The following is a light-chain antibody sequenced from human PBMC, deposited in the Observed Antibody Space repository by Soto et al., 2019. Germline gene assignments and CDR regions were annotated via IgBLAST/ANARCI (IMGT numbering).Light chain of an antibody. V-gene: IGKV3-20*01. CDR2: EAS. CDR1: QSVSNNY. Sequence: EIVLTQSPGTLSLSPWERATLSCRASQSVSNNYLLWYQQKPGQVPRLLIYEASSRAAGIPDRFSGSGSGTDFTLTISRLEPEDFAVYYCQQYGDSSPFGGGTRVEIK. J-gene: IGKJ4*01. CDR3: QQYGDSSP.